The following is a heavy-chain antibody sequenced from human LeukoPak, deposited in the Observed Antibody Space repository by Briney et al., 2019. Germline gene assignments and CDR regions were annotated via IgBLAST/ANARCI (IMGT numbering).Heavy chain of an antibody. V-gene: IGHV4-4*02. J-gene: IGHJ6*03. Sequence: SETLSLTCAVSGRSHSSSNWWSWVRQPPGKGLEWIGEIYHSGSTNYNPSLKRRLTISVDKSKDQFSLKLSSVTAADTAVYYCARVRWGPPYYYYYMDVWGKGTTVTVSS. D-gene: IGHD3-16*01. CDR1: GRSHSSSNW. CDR2: IYHSGST. CDR3: ARVRWGPPYYYYYMDV.